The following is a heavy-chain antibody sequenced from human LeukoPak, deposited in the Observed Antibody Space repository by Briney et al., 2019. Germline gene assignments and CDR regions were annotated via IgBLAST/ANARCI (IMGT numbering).Heavy chain of an antibody. J-gene: IGHJ4*02. D-gene: IGHD2-21*02. CDR2: INPSGGST. CDR1: GYTFTSYY. CDR3: ARDLSGDYPDY. V-gene: IGHV1-46*01. Sequence: ASVKVSCKASGYTFTSYYMRWVRQAPGQGLEWMGIINPSGGSTSYAQKFQGRVTMTRDTSTSTVYMELSSLRSEDTAVYYCARDLSGDYPDYWGQGTLVTVSS.